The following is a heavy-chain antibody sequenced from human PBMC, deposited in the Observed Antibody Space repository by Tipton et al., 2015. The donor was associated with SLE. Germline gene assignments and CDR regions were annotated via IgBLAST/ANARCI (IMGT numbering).Heavy chain of an antibody. CDR1: GGSISSGGYY. Sequence: TLSLTCTVSGGSISSGGYYWRWIRQPPGKGLEWIGSIYHSGSTYYNPSLKSRVTISVDTSKNQFSLKLSSVTAADTAVYYCARGFGRGDAFDIWGQGTMVTVSS. V-gene: IGHV4-39*07. J-gene: IGHJ3*02. CDR3: ARGFGRGDAFDI. D-gene: IGHD3-10*01. CDR2: IYHSGST.